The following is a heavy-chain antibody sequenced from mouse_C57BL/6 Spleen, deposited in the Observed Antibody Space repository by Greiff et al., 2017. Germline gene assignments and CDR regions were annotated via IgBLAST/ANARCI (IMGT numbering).Heavy chain of an antibody. CDR3: ARFPSYYYGSSDWYFDV. V-gene: IGHV1-52*01. Sequence: QVQLQQPGAELVRPGSSVKLSCKASGYTFTSYWMHWVKQRPIQGLEWIGNIDPSDSETHYNQKFKDKATLTVDKSSSTAYMQLRSLTSEDSAVYYCARFPSYYYGSSDWYFDVWGTGTTVTVSS. CDR2: IDPSDSET. J-gene: IGHJ1*03. D-gene: IGHD1-1*01. CDR1: GYTFTSYW.